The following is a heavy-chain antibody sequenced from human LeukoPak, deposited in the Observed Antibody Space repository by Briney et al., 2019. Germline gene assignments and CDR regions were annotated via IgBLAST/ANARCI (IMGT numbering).Heavy chain of an antibody. CDR2: INPNSGNT. CDR1: GYTFTGYY. J-gene: IGHJ6*03. CDR3: ARGDYGDYVGYYYYYMDV. D-gene: IGHD4-17*01. Sequence: ASVKVSCKASGYTFTGYYMHWVRQAPGQGLEWMGWINPNSGNTGYAQKFQGRVTMTRNTSISTAYMELSSLRSEDTAVYYCARGDYGDYVGYYYYYMDVWGKGTTVTVSS. V-gene: IGHV1-8*02.